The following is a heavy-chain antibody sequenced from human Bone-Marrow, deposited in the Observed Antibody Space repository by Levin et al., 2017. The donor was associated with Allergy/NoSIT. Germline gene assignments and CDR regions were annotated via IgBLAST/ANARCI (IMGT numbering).Heavy chain of an antibody. CDR3: VRDNYGSYDV. CDR2: TKNTGYIDNT. Sequence: GGSLRLSCVAFGFSLRDYFMDWVRQAPGKGLEWVGRTKNTGYIDNTDYAASARGRFTVSRDDLQSSLFLQMDSLKSEDTAVYYCVRDNYGSYDVWGQGVMVTVS. J-gene: IGHJ4*02. D-gene: IGHD3-10*01. V-gene: IGHV3-72*01. CDR1: GFSLRDYF.